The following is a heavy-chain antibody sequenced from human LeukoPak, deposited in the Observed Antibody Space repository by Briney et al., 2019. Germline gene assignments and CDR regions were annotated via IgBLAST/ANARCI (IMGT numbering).Heavy chain of an antibody. CDR3: ARRPESDYYYGMDV. Sequence: GGSLRLTCAASGFTFSSYSLNWVRQAPGKGLEWVSSITSSSSDIYYADSVKGRFTVSRDDAKHSLSLQMNSLRAEDTAVYYCARRPESDYYYGMDVWGQGTTVTVSS. V-gene: IGHV3-21*01. CDR2: ITSSSSDI. J-gene: IGHJ6*02. CDR1: GFTFSSYS. D-gene: IGHD3-10*01.